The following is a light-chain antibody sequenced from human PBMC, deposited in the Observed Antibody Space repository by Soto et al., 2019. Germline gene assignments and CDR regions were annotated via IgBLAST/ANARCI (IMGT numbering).Light chain of an antibody. Sequence: SYELTQPPSVSVPPGQTARITCGGKNIGSKSVQWYQQKPGQAPVVVVSDNSDRPSGIPERFSGSNSGNTATLTISRVEAGDEADYYCQVWDSSSYHHVFGTGTKVTVL. J-gene: IGLJ1*01. CDR2: DNS. CDR1: NIGSKS. V-gene: IGLV3-21*02. CDR3: QVWDSSSYHHV.